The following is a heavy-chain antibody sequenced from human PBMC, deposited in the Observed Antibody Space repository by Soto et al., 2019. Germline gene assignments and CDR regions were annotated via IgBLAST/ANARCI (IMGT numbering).Heavy chain of an antibody. CDR2: INSTSSDI. Sequence: PGGSLRLSCAASGFTFSSYSMNWVRQAPGKGLEWVSSINSTSSDIYYADSVKGRFTISRDNAKNMLYLQMNSLRVEDTAVYYCARGWFGPDVWGKGTTVTVSS. D-gene: IGHD3-10*01. CDR1: GFTFSSYS. J-gene: IGHJ6*04. CDR3: ARGWFGPDV. V-gene: IGHV3-21*01.